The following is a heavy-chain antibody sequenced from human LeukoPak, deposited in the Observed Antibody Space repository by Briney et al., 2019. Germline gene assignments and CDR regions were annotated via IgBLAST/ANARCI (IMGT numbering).Heavy chain of an antibody. Sequence: PSETLSLTCAVYGGSFSGYYWSWIRQPPGKGLEWSGEINHSGSTNYNPSLKSRVTISVDTSKNQFSLQLSSVTAADTAVYYCARMGSSWSLYFYYYGMDVWGQGTTVTVSS. D-gene: IGHD6-13*01. V-gene: IGHV4-34*01. J-gene: IGHJ6*02. CDR3: ARMGSSWSLYFYYYGMDV. CDR1: GGSFSGYY. CDR2: INHSGST.